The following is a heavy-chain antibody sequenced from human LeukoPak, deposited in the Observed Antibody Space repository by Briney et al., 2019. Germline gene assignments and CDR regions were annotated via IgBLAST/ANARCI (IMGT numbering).Heavy chain of an antibody. Sequence: GSLRLSCAASGFTFSSYSMNWVRQAPGKGLEWVSSISGSSYIYYADSVKGRFTISRDNAKNSLYLEMNSLRAEDTAVYYCAKGGGYEAQYYYYYLDVWGKGTTVTISS. D-gene: IGHD5-12*01. J-gene: IGHJ6*03. V-gene: IGHV3-21*01. CDR3: AKGGGYEAQYYYYYLDV. CDR1: GFTFSSYS. CDR2: ISGSSYI.